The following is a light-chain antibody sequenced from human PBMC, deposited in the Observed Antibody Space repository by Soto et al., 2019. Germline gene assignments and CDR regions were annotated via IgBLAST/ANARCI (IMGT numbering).Light chain of an antibody. CDR3: SSYTSSTTEV. CDR2: DVS. Sequence: QSALTQPASVSGSPGQSIAISCTGTSSDVGGYNYVSWYQQHPGKAPKLMIYDVSSRPSGVSNRFSGSKSGNTASLTISGLQAGDGADYYCSSYTSSTTEVFGTGNKVTVL. J-gene: IGLJ1*01. CDR1: SSDVGGYNY. V-gene: IGLV2-14*03.